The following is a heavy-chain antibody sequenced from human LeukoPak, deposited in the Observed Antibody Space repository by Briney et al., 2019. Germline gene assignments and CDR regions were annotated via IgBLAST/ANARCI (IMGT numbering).Heavy chain of an antibody. D-gene: IGHD6-19*01. J-gene: IGHJ4*02. CDR1: GGSISSGGYS. V-gene: IGHV4-30-4*07. Sequence: PSETLSLTCAVSGGSISSGGYSWSWIRQPPGKGLEWIWYIYYSGSTYYNPSLKSRVTISVDTSKNQFSLKLSSVTAADTAVYYCARTSSSGLVGGYYFDYWGQGTLVTVSS. CDR2: IYYSGST. CDR3: ARTSSSGLVGGYYFDY.